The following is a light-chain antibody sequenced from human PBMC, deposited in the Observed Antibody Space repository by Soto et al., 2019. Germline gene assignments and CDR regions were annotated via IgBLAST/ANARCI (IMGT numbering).Light chain of an antibody. CDR1: QSISNW. CDR2: KAS. CDR3: QQYNTYWT. J-gene: IGKJ1*01. Sequence: IQMTQSPSTLSASVGDRVTIACRASQSISNWLAWYQQKPGKAPKLLIYKASTLESGVPSRFSGSGSGTAFTLTISSLQPDDFATYYCQQYNTYWTFGQGTKVDIK. V-gene: IGKV1-5*03.